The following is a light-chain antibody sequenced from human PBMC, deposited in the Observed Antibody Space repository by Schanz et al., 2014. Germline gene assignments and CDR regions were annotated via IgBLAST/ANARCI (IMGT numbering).Light chain of an antibody. Sequence: QSALTQPASVSGSPGQSITISCTGTSSDVGSYNLVSWYQQHPGKAPKLMIYEGSKRPSGVPDRFSGSKSGNTASLTISGLQAEDDADYYCCSYTSSSTLVFGGGTKLTVL. V-gene: IGLV2-14*02. CDR3: CSYTSSSTLV. J-gene: IGLJ2*01. CDR1: SSDVGSYNL. CDR2: EGS.